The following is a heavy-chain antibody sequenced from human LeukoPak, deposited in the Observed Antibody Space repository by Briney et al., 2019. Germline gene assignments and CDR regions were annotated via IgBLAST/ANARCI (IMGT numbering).Heavy chain of an antibody. CDR3: AADCGDN. CDR1: GFTLSVHW. CDR2: MNPDGRHT. Sequence: GGSLRLSCTASGFTLSVHWMSWVRQVPGKGLEWVATMNPDGRHTYYVDSVKGRFTISTDNAKNSLFLQMDSLRVEDTAVYYCAADCGDNWGQGTLVTVSS. D-gene: IGHD2-21*02. V-gene: IGHV3-7*01. J-gene: IGHJ4*02.